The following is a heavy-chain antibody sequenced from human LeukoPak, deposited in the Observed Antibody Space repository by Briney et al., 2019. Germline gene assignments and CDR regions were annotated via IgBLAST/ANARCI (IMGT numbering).Heavy chain of an antibody. CDR3: ARAEWELLRGAFDI. Sequence: SETLSLTCTVSGGSISSHYWSWIRQPPGKGLEWIGYIYYSGSTNYNPSLKSRVTISVDTSKNQLSLKLSSVTAADTAVYYCARAEWELLRGAFDIWGQGTMVTVSS. CDR2: IYYSGST. D-gene: IGHD1-26*01. V-gene: IGHV4-59*11. J-gene: IGHJ3*02. CDR1: GGSISSHY.